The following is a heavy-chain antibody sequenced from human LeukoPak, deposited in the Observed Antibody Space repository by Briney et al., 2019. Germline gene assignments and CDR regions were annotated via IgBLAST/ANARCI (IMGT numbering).Heavy chain of an antibody. D-gene: IGHD1-26*01. CDR1: GFSFSGFV. CDR2: ISGSGDNT. V-gene: IGHV3-23*01. CDR3: AKMKGHPLPKYYMDV. Sequence: GGSLRLSCADPGFSFSGFVMSWVRRTPGKGLERVSGISGSGDNTLYADSVKGRFTISRDNSKNTLYLEMNSLRAEDTAIYYCAKMKGHPLPKYYMDVWGQGTTVTVSS. J-gene: IGHJ6*01.